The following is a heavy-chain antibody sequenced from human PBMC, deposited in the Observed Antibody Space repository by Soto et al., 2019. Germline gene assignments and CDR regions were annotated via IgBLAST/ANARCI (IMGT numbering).Heavy chain of an antibody. Sequence: QVQLVESGGGVVQPGRSLRLSCAASGFTFSSYGMHWVRQAPGKGLEWVAVIWYDGSNKYYADSVKGRFTISRDNSKNTLYLQMNSLRAEDTAVYYCARYCSGGSCYSIDAFDIWGQGKMVTVSS. D-gene: IGHD2-15*01. V-gene: IGHV3-33*01. CDR1: GFTFSSYG. CDR3: ARYCSGGSCYSIDAFDI. CDR2: IWYDGSNK. J-gene: IGHJ3*02.